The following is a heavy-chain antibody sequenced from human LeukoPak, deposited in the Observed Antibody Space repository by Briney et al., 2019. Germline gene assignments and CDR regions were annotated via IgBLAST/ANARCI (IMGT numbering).Heavy chain of an antibody. CDR2: ILPIFHSP. V-gene: IGHV1-69*13. CDR3: ARGRYDSSGRFYFDY. Sequence: SVKVSCKASGCTFRSYAISWLRQAPGQGLEWMGGILPIFHSPSYAQKFQGRVTITADESTSTAYMELSSLTSDDTAVYYCARGRYDSSGRFYFDYWGQGTLVTASS. J-gene: IGHJ4*02. CDR1: GCTFRSYA. D-gene: IGHD3-22*01.